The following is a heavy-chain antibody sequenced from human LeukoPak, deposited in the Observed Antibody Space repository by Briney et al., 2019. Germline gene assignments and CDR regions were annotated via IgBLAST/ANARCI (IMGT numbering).Heavy chain of an antibody. CDR2: ISSSGSLV. CDR1: GFTFSSFR. Sequence: GGSLRLSCAASGFTFSSFRMSWVRQAPGEGLEWVSSISSSGSLVNYADSLKGRFTMPRDNAKNSLFLQVNSLRAEDTAVYYCATYYYDSSGYFYAFDIWGQGTTVTVSS. J-gene: IGHJ3*02. D-gene: IGHD3-22*01. CDR3: ATYYYDSSGYFYAFDI. V-gene: IGHV3-21*01.